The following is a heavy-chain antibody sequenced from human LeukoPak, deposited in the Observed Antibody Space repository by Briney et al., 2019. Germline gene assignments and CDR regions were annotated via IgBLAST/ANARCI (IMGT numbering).Heavy chain of an antibody. CDR1: GFTFSSYA. J-gene: IGHJ4*02. Sequence: GGSLRLSCAASGFTFSSYAMSWVRQAPGKGLEWVSAISGSGGSTYYAGSVKGRFTISRDNSKNTLYLQMNSLRAEDTAVYYCAKSSDQLLSYFDYWGQGTLVTVSS. CDR2: ISGSGGST. D-gene: IGHD2-2*01. CDR3: AKSSDQLLSYFDY. V-gene: IGHV3-23*01.